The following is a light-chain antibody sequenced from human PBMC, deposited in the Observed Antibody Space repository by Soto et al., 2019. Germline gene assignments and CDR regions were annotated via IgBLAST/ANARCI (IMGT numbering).Light chain of an antibody. Sequence: DIQITQSPATLSASVGDRVTIDCRASQSLNNWLAWYQQRPGKAPKLLIYDASTLERGVPSRFSGTGSGTDFTLTISSLQSEDFATYYCQQANSFPLITFGQGTRLEIK. J-gene: IGKJ5*01. V-gene: IGKV1-5*01. CDR3: QQANSFPLIT. CDR1: QSLNNW. CDR2: DAS.